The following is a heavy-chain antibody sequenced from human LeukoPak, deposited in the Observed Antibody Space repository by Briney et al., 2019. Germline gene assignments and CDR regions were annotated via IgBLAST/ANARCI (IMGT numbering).Heavy chain of an antibody. CDR3: ASNPLGGSYSILVGGYFDY. V-gene: IGHV1-2*02. Sequence: ASVKVSCTASGYTFIAYYMHWVRQAPGQGLEWMGWINPNSGGTNYAQKFQGRVTMTRDTSNSTAYMELSRLRSDDTAVYYCASNPLGGSYSILVGGYFDYWGQGTLVAVSS. CDR1: GYTFIAYY. D-gene: IGHD1-26*01. CDR2: INPNSGGT. J-gene: IGHJ4*02.